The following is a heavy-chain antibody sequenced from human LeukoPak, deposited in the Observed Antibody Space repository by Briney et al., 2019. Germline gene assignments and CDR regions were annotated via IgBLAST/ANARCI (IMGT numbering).Heavy chain of an antibody. Sequence: SETLSLTCTVSGVSISRYYWSWIRQPAGKGLEWIGRIYSSGSTTYNPSLKSRVTMSIDTSKNQFSLKLSFVTAADTAVYYCARLSGYDWESFYDYWGQGTLVTVSS. CDR2: IYSSGST. CDR1: GVSISRYY. V-gene: IGHV4-4*07. J-gene: IGHJ4*02. CDR3: ARLSGYDWESFYDY. D-gene: IGHD5-12*01.